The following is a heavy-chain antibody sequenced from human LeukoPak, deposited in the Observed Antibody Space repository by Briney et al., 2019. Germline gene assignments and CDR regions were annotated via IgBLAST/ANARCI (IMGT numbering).Heavy chain of an antibody. CDR3: ARFPGSAEYRHYYYMDV. J-gene: IGHJ6*03. Sequence: SETLSLTCTVSGGSISNYFWSWIRQPPGKGLECIGYIYYSDSTNYNPSLKSRVTVSVDTSKNQFSLKLSSVTAADTAVYYCARFPGSAEYRHYYYMDVWGKGTTVTVS. V-gene: IGHV4-59*01. CDR1: GGSISNYF. D-gene: IGHD2-15*01. CDR2: IYYSDST.